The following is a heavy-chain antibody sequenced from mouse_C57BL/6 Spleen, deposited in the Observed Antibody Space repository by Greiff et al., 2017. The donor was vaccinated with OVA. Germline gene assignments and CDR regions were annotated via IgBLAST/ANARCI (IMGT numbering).Heavy chain of an antibody. CDR1: GYTFTDYE. V-gene: IGHV1-15*01. J-gene: IGHJ2*01. CDR3: TRRSTTVVATDYFDY. CDR2: IDPETGGT. Sequence: VKLQESGAELVRPGASVTLSCKASGYTFTDYEMHWVKQTPVHGLEWIGAIDPETGGTAYNQKFKGKAILTADKSSSTAYMELRSLTSEDSAVYYCTRRSTTVVATDYFDYWGQGTTLTVSS. D-gene: IGHD1-1*01.